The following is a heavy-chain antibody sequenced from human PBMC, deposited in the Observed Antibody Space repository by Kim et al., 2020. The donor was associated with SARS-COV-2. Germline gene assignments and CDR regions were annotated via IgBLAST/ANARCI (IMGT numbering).Heavy chain of an antibody. CDR3: ATTHVRGGGSGSYSQGIRDY. D-gene: IGHD3-10*01. V-gene: IGHV4-39*01. J-gene: IGHJ4*02. CDR2: IHYSGII. CDR1: GGSISSNNYY. Sequence: SETLSLTCTVSGGSISSNNYYWGWIRQPPGKGLEWIGSIHYSGIIYHNPSLKSRVTISVDTSKSQFSLKLSSVTAADTAVYYCATTHVRGGGSGSYSQGIRDYWGQGTLVTVSS.